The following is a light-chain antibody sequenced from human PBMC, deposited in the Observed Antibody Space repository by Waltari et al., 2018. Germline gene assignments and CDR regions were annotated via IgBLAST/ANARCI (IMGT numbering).Light chain of an antibody. J-gene: IGLJ3*02. Sequence: QTVVPQEPSFSGSPGGTVTLTCALTSGSVSHSHYAPWYHQTPGQTPHTVISSTTTRASRVPDRFSGSILGNKAALTITGAQADDESDYYCVLYMNRGISVFGGGTKLTVL. CDR1: SGSVSHSHY. CDR3: VLYMNRGISV. V-gene: IGLV8-61*01. CDR2: STT.